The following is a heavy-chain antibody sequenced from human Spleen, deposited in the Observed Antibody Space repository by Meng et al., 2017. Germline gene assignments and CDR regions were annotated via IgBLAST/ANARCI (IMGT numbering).Heavy chain of an antibody. V-gene: IGHV3-7*01. CDR3: ARDGAMFLDY. CDR1: GFTFSRYW. D-gene: IGHD3-10*02. Sequence: GGSLRLSCAASGFTFSRYWIHWVRQDPGKGLEWVASMNLDGSEKYYVDSVKGRFTISRDNAKNSLYLQMNSLRVEDTAVYYCARDGAMFLDYWGQGTVVTVSS. CDR2: MNLDGSEK. J-gene: IGHJ4*02.